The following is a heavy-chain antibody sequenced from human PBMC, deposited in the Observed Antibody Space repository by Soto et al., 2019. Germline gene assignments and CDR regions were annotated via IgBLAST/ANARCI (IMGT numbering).Heavy chain of an antibody. Sequence: QVQLQESGPGLVKPSETLSLTCTVSGGSVSSGSYYWSWIRQPPGKGLGWIGYIYYSGSTNYNPSLKSRVTISVDTSKNQFSLKLSSVTAADTAVYYCARDWGYYDSSGYYHSFDPWGQGTLVTVSS. CDR3: ARDWGYYDSSGYYHSFDP. CDR2: IYYSGST. V-gene: IGHV4-61*01. D-gene: IGHD3-22*01. CDR1: GGSVSSGSYY. J-gene: IGHJ5*02.